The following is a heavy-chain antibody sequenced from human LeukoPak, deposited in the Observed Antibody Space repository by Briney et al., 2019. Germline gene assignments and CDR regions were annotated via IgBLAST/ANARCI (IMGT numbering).Heavy chain of an antibody. CDR2: ISSSSTYI. CDR3: ARVGSWDTFDV. D-gene: IGHD3-10*01. Sequence: GSLRLSCAASGFTFSSYTMNWVRQAPGKGLEWVSSISSSSTYIYYANSVKGRFTISRDNAKNSLYLQMNSLRAEDTAVYHCARVGSWDTFDVWGQGTMVTVSS. V-gene: IGHV3-21*01. J-gene: IGHJ3*01. CDR1: GFTFSSYT.